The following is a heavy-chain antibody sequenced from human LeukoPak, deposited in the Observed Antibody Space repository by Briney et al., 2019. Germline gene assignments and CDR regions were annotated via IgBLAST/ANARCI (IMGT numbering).Heavy chain of an antibody. J-gene: IGHJ6*03. CDR3: ARGAGTTVYYIDV. Sequence: GRSLRLSCAASGFTFSTFPMHWVRQAPGKGLQWVAVIPSDGANEYYADSVKGRFTISRDNSKNTLFLQMNSLTTEDTAVYYCARGAGTTVYYIDVWGNGTTVTVSS. CDR1: GFTFSTFP. D-gene: IGHD1-7*01. CDR2: IPSDGANE. V-gene: IGHV3-30*01.